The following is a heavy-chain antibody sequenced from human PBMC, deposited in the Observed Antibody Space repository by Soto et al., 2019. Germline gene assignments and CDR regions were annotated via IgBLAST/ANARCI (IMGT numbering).Heavy chain of an antibody. CDR3: AKEWFGEVRLYYYGMDV. V-gene: IGHV3-30*18. Sequence: PGGSLRLSCAASGFPFSSYGMHWVRQAPGKGLEWVAVISYDGSNKYYADSVKGRFTISRDNSKNTLYLQMNSLRAEDTAVYYCAKEWFGEVRLYYYGMDVWGQGTTVTVSS. CDR2: ISYDGSNK. J-gene: IGHJ6*02. D-gene: IGHD3-10*01. CDR1: GFPFSSYG.